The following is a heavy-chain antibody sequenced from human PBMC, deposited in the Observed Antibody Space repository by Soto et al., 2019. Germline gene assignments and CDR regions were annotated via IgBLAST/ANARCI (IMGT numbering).Heavy chain of an antibody. CDR3: ARIGGGVAS. V-gene: IGHV3-66*01. D-gene: IGHD3-3*01. J-gene: IGHJ3*01. CDR1: GFTVSTNY. CDR2: IYNDGRT. Sequence: EVQLVESGGGLVQPGGSLRLSCAASGFTVSTNYMNWVRQAPGEGLEWVSIIYNDGRTDYADFVKGRFSISRDNSNNMLYLQMDNLRAEDTAVYYCARIGGGVASWGQGTMVTVSS.